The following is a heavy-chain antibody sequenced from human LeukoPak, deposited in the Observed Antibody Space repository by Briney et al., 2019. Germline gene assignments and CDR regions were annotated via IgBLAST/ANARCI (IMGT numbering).Heavy chain of an antibody. CDR2: INPNSGGT. Sequence: ASVKVSCTASGYMFTGYYMHWVRQAPGQGLEWMGWINPNSGGTNYAQKFQGRVTMTRDTSISTAYMELSSLRSDDTAVYYCARGYCSGDCFPLFDYWAQGTLVTVSS. D-gene: IGHD2-21*02. CDR3: ARGYCSGDCFPLFDY. CDR1: GYMFTGYY. J-gene: IGHJ4*02. V-gene: IGHV1-2*02.